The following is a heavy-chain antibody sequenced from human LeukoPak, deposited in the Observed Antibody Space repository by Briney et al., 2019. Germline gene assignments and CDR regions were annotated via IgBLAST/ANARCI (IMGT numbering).Heavy chain of an antibody. J-gene: IGHJ4*02. CDR2: INHSGST. CDR1: GGSFSGYY. V-gene: IGHV4-34*01. D-gene: IGHD2-2*01. CDR3: ASSDIVVVPAAIFVD. Sequence: KSSETLSLTCAVYGGSFSGYYWSWIRQPPGKGLEWIGEINHSGSTNYNPSLKSRVTISVDTSKNQFSLKLGSVTAADTAVYYCASSDIVVVPAAIFVDWGQGTLVTVSS.